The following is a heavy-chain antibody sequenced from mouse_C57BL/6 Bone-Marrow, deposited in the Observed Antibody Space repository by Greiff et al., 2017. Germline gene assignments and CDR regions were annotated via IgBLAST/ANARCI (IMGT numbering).Heavy chain of an antibody. CDR2: SRNKANDYTT. D-gene: IGHD1-1*01. Sequence: EVQGVESGGGLVQSGRSLRLSCATSGFTFSDFYMEWVRQAPGKGLEWIAASRNKANDYTTEYSASVKGRFIVSRDTSQSILYLQMNALRAEDTAIYYCARDDYGSRGWYFDVWGTGTTVTVSS. CDR1: GFTFSDFY. J-gene: IGHJ1*03. V-gene: IGHV7-1*01. CDR3: ARDDYGSRGWYFDV.